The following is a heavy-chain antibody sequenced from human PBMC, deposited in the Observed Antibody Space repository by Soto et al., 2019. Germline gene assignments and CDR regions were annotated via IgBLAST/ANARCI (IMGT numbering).Heavy chain of an antibody. CDR1: VFNFSSYT. CDR2: ISSSGYI. V-gene: IGHV3-21*01. CDR3: ARDCSGGSCYPGMDV. D-gene: IGHD2-15*01. J-gene: IGHJ6*02. Sequence: PGGSLRLSCASSVFNFSSYTINWVRQAPGKRLEWLSSISSSGYIFSTDSVRGRFTISRDNAKNSVYLQINSLRAEDTAVYFCARDCSGGSCYPGMDVWGQGTTVTVSS.